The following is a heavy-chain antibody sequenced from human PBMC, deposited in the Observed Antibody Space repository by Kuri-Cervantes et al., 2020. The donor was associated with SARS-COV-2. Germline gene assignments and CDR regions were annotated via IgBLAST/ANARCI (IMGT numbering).Heavy chain of an antibody. Sequence: GGSLRLSCAASGFTFTMYGIHWVRQAPGKGLEWVAVISYDGSNIHYGDSVKGRFTISRDTSKNTVFLQMSRLRAEDTAVYYCARDLPGLYYAMDVWGQGTTVTVSS. CDR1: GFTFTMYG. D-gene: IGHD2-2*01. J-gene: IGHJ6*02. CDR2: ISYDGSNI. CDR3: ARDLPGLYYAMDV. V-gene: IGHV3-30*03.